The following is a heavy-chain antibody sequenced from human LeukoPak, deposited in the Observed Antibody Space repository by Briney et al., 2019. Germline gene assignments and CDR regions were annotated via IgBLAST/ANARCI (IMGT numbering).Heavy chain of an antibody. V-gene: IGHV1-2*02. Sequence: ASVKVSCKASGYRFTGYYVHWVRQAPGQGLEWMGWINPNSGGTNYAQKFQGRVTMTRDASISTAYMELSRLRSDDTAVYYCARERGIAAAGTTNTVLAIFDYWGQGTLVTVSS. CDR2: INPNSGGT. CDR1: GYRFTGYY. CDR3: ARERGIAAAGTTNTVLAIFDY. J-gene: IGHJ4*02. D-gene: IGHD6-13*01.